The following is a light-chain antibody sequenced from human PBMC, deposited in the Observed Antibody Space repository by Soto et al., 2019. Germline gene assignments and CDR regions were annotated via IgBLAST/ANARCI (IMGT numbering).Light chain of an antibody. CDR2: LNSDGSH. V-gene: IGLV4-69*01. Sequence: QPVLTQSPSASASLGASVKLTCTLSSGHSTYTIAWHQQQPEKAPRYLMKLNSDGSHSKGDGIPDRFSGSSSGAERYLTISSLQSEDEADYYCQTWGTVIRVFGGGTKLTVL. J-gene: IGLJ3*02. CDR3: QTWGTVIRV. CDR1: SGHSTYT.